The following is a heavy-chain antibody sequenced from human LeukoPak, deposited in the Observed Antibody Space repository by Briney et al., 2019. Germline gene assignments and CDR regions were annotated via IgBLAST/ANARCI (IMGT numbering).Heavy chain of an antibody. CDR3: AKERTQTTSFDY. V-gene: IGHV3-23*01. CDR2: ISGSGGGT. J-gene: IGHJ4*02. Sequence: PGGSLRLSCAPSGFTFRSYPMNWVRQAPGKGLEWVSTISGSGGGTYYADSVKGRFTISRDNSKNTLYLQMNRLRAEDTAIYYCAKERTQTTSFDYWGQGTLVTVSS. CDR1: GFTFRSYP. D-gene: IGHD2/OR15-2a*01.